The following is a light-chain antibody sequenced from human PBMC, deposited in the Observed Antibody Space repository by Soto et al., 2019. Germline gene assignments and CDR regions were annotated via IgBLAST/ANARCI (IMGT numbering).Light chain of an antibody. V-gene: IGLV2-11*01. Sequence: QSALTQPRSVSGSPGQSVTISCTGTSSDVGGYNYVSWYQQHPGKAPKLMIYDVSKRPSGVPDHFSGSKSGNTASLTISGLQAEDEAEYYCSSYTGSSINTVVFGGGTQLTVL. CDR3: SSYTGSSINTVV. CDR2: DVS. CDR1: SSDVGGYNY. J-gene: IGLJ2*01.